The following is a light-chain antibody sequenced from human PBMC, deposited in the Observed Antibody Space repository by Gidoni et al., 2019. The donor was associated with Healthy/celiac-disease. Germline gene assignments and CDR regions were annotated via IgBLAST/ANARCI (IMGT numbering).Light chain of an antibody. CDR3: QQYGSSPLT. CDR2: GAS. V-gene: IGKV3-20*01. Sequence: EIVLTTSPGTLSLSPGERATLSCRASQSVSSSYLAWYQQKPGQAPRLLIYGASSRATGIPDRFSGSGSGTDCTLTLSRLEPEDFAVYYCQQYGSSPLTFGGGTKVEIK. CDR1: QSVSSSY. J-gene: IGKJ4*01.